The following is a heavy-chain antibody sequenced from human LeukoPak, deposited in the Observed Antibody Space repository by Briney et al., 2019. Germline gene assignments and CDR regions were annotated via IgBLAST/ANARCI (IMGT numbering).Heavy chain of an antibody. D-gene: IGHD6-19*01. J-gene: IGHJ4*02. Sequence: PGGSLRLSCAASGFTFSTCAMSWVRQAPGKGLEWVSAISGSGGSTYYADSVKGRFTISRDNSKNTLYLQMNSLRAEDTAVYYCAKAYSASEQWLVRGFDYWGQGTLVTVSS. CDR3: AKAYSASEQWLVRGFDY. V-gene: IGHV3-23*01. CDR2: ISGSGGST. CDR1: GFTFSTCA.